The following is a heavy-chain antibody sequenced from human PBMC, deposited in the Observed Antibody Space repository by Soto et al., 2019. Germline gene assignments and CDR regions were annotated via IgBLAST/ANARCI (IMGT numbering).Heavy chain of an antibody. CDR3: ARGYYDSSLYFDY. V-gene: IGHV1-69*13. CDR2: IIPIFGTA. D-gene: IGHD3-22*01. Sequence: SVKVSCKASGGTFSSYAISWVRQAPGQGLEWMGGIIPIFGTASYAQKFQGRVTITADESTSTAYMELSSLRSEDTAVYYCARGYYDSSLYFDYWGQGTLVTVSS. J-gene: IGHJ4*02. CDR1: GGTFSSYA.